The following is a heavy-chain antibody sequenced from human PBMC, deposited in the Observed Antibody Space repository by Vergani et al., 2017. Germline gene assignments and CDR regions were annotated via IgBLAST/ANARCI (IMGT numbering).Heavy chain of an antibody. D-gene: IGHD1-26*01. Sequence: EVQLVESGGGLVQPGRSLRLSCAASGFTFDDYAMHWVRQAPGKGLEWVSGISWNSGSIGYADSVKGRFTISRDNSKNSLYLQMNSLRAEDTALYYCAKAGSYLALHAFDIWGQGTMVTVSS. CDR3: AKAGSYLALHAFDI. CDR1: GFTFDDYA. V-gene: IGHV3-9*01. J-gene: IGHJ3*02. CDR2: ISWNSGSI.